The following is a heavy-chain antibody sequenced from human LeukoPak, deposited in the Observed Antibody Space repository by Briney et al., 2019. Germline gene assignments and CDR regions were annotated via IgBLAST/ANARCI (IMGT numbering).Heavy chain of an antibody. CDR2: IYHGGST. CDR3: AREIYGSGTYYYYNYGMDV. Sequence: SETLSLTCTVSGGSIITNTWWAWVRQPPGKGLEWIGEIYHGGSTNYRPSLKSRVTISVDKSKNQVSLNLTSVTAADTAVYFCAREIYGSGTYYYYNYGMDVWGKGTTVTVS. CDR1: GGSIITNTW. D-gene: IGHD3-10*01. V-gene: IGHV4-4*02. J-gene: IGHJ6*04.